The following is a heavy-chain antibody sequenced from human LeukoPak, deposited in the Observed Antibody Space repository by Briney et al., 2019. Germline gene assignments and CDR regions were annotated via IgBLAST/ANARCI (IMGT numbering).Heavy chain of an antibody. CDR2: FDPEDGET. CDR3: ARDYYDSSGLYNWFDP. J-gene: IGHJ5*02. V-gene: IGHV1-24*01. Sequence: ASVKVSCKVSGYTLTELSMHWVRQAPGKGLEWMGGFDPEDGETIYAQKFQGRVTMTTDTSTSTAYMELRSLRSDDTAVYYCARDYYDSSGLYNWFDPWGQGTLVTVSS. D-gene: IGHD3-22*01. CDR1: GYTLTELS.